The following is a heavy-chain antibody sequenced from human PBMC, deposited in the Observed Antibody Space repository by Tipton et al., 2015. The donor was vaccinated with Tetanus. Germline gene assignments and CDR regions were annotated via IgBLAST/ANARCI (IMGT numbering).Heavy chain of an antibody. CDR2: IDPNSGGT. J-gene: IGHJ6*02. V-gene: IGHV1-2*02. D-gene: IGHD2-21*01. Sequence: QLVQSGAEVKKPGASVKVSCKASGYTFTGYYIYWVRQAPGQGLEWMGWIDPNSGGTVYAQKFQGRVTKTRDTSISTAYMELGSLRSDDAAVYYCAGDRGDSIYYGMDVWGPGTTVTVS. CDR3: AGDRGDSIYYGMDV. CDR1: GYTFTGYY.